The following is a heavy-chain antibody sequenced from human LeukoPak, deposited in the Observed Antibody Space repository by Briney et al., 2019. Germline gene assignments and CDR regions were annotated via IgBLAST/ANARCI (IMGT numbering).Heavy chain of an antibody. D-gene: IGHD3-16*01. Sequence: GEALKISCKGSGYNFTIYWIGWVRQMPGKGLEWMGIIYPGDSDTRYSPSFQGQVTISADKSISTAYLQWSSLKASDTAMYYCAIFDFLFGEIDNWFDPWGQGTQVTVSS. CDR3: AIFDFLFGEIDNWFDP. V-gene: IGHV5-51*01. CDR2: IYPGDSDT. J-gene: IGHJ5*02. CDR1: GYNFTIYW.